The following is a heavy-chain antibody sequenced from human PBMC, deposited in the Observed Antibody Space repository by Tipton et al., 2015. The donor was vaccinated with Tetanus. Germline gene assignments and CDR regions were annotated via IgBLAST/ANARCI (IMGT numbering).Heavy chain of an antibody. Sequence: GSLRLSCAASGFTFRNYWMHWVRQAPGKGLVWVSRINGEASDTGYADSVKGRLSISRDNTKNMLYLQINSLRAEDTAVYYCARWIGVIPVTGNDAFDVWGPGAMVTVSS. J-gene: IGHJ3*01. D-gene: IGHD3-16*01. CDR2: INGEASDT. CDR3: ARWIGVIPVTGNDAFDV. CDR1: GFTFRNYW. V-gene: IGHV3-74*01.